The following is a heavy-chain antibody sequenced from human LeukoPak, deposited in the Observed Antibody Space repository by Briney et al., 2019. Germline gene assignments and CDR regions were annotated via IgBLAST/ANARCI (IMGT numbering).Heavy chain of an antibody. D-gene: IGHD2-2*01. Sequence: GGSLRLSCAASGFTFSSYAMHWVRQAPGKGLEWVAVISYDGSNKYYADSVKGRFTISRDNSENTLYLQMNSLRAEDTAVYYCVRGGVVVPAAIAAFDIWGQGTMVTVSS. CDR2: ISYDGSNK. CDR3: VRGGVVVPAAIAAFDI. J-gene: IGHJ3*02. CDR1: GFTFSSYA. V-gene: IGHV3-30-3*01.